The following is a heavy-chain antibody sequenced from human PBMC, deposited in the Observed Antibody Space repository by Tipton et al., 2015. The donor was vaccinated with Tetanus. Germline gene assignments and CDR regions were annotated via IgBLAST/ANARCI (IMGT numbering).Heavy chain of an antibody. J-gene: IGHJ6*02. CDR1: GGSVSNGGYP. D-gene: IGHD3-10*01. CDR2: ISHSGRT. V-gene: IGHV4-30-2*01. Sequence: TLSLTCAVSGGSVSNGGYPWSWIRQPPGKGLECIGYISHSGRTYYNPSLNSRVTISLDRSKNQFSLKLTSVTAADTAVYYCARGGGNTMFRGGEFVHSYYYQGMDVWGQGTTVTVSS. CDR3: ARGGGNTMFRGGEFVHSYYYQGMDV.